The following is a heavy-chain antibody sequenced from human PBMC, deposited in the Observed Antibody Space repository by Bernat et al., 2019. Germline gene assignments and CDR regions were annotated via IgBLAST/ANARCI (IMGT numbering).Heavy chain of an antibody. CDR3: ARDAITGTFADYGMDV. J-gene: IGHJ6*02. V-gene: IGHV1-2*04. CDR2: INPNSGGT. Sequence: QVQLVQSGAEVKKPGASVKVSCKASGYTFTGYYMYWVRQAPGQGLEWMGWINPNSGGTNYAQKFQAWVTMTRDTSISTAYMELSRLRSDDTAVYYCARDAITGTFADYGMDVWGQGTTVTVSS. D-gene: IGHD1/OR15-1a*01. CDR1: GYTFTGYY.